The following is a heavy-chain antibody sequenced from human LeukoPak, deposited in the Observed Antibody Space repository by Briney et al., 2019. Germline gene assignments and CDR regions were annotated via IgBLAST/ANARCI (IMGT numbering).Heavy chain of an antibody. Sequence: ASVKVSCKASGYTFTDYYMDWVRQAPGQGLEWMGRINPNSGGTDYAQKFQGRVTMTRDTSISTAYMELSRLGSDDTAVYYRATLGGANSVDYWGQGTLVTVSS. V-gene: IGHV1-2*06. J-gene: IGHJ4*02. CDR2: INPNSGGT. CDR1: GYTFTDYY. D-gene: IGHD1-1*01. CDR3: ATLGGANSVDY.